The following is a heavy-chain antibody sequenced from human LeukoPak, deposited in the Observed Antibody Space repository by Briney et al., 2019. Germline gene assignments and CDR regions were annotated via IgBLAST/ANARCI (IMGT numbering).Heavy chain of an antibody. CDR3: AKVGTWELQRVFEN. Sequence: GGSLRLSCAASGFTFSDYWMTWVRQVPGKGLEWVANVGRDGSEKNYVDSVEGRFTISRDNAKKSLDLEMNSLRVEDTALYYCAKVGTWELQRVFENWGQGTLVTVSA. V-gene: IGHV3-7*01. J-gene: IGHJ4*02. D-gene: IGHD1-26*01. CDR2: VGRDGSEK. CDR1: GFTFSDYW.